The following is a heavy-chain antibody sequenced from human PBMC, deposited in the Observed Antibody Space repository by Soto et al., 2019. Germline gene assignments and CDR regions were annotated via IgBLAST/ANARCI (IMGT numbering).Heavy chain of an antibody. D-gene: IGHD1-26*01. V-gene: IGHV1-2*02. CDR1: GYTLTDYY. CDR2: INPKTGDT. Sequence: QVQLAQSGAEVKKPGASVKFSCKASGYTLTDYYIHWVRQAPGRGLEGMGWINPKTGDTYSAQNFQGRVTTTRDTAIDPCYLELSRLPSDDTAVYYCASSSGSYSYYGMDVWGQGTTLTVSS. CDR3: ASSSGSYSYYGMDV. J-gene: IGHJ6*02.